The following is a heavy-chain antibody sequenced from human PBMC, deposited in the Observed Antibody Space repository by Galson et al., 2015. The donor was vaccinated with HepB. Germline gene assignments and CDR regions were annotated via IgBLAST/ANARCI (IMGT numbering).Heavy chain of an antibody. CDR2: ISSSSSYT. V-gene: IGHV3-11*06. CDR1: GFTFSDYY. J-gene: IGHJ3*02. Sequence: SLRLSCAASGFTFSDYYMSWLRQAPGKGLEWVSYISSSSSYTNYADSVKGRFTISRDNSKNTLYLQMNSLRAEDTAVYYCARELYVWGSLDAFDIWGQGTMVTVSP. CDR3: ARELYVWGSLDAFDI. D-gene: IGHD3-16*01.